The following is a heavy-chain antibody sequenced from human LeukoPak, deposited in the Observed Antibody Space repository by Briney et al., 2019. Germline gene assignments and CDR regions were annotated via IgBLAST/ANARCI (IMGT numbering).Heavy chain of an antibody. CDR2: INPNSGGT. J-gene: IGHJ4*02. Sequence: GASVKVSCKTSGYTFTGYYMHWVRQAPGQGLEWMGWINPNSGGTNYAQKFQGRVTMTRDTSISTAYMELSRLRSEDTAVYYCARAYYHASSRYYFPLDYWGQGTLVTVSS. CDR3: ARAYYHASSRYYFPLDY. CDR1: GYTFTGYY. D-gene: IGHD3-22*01. V-gene: IGHV1-2*02.